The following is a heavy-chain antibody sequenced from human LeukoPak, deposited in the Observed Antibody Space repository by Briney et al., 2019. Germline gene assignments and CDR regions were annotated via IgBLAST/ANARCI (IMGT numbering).Heavy chain of an antibody. CDR3: ARGRAHRASFDI. CDR1: GYTLTELS. CDR2: FDPEDGET. V-gene: IGHV1-24*01. Sequence: GASVKVSCKVSGYTLTELSMHWVRQAPGKGLEWMGGFDPEDGETIYAQKFQGRVTMTRDTSTSTVYMELSSLRSEDTAVYYCARGRAHRASFDIWGQGTMVTVSS. D-gene: IGHD1-14*01. J-gene: IGHJ3*02.